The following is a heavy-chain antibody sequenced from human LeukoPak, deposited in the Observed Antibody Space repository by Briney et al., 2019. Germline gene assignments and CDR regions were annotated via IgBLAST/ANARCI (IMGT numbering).Heavy chain of an antibody. CDR3: ARHVVVTALRSHEGYFQH. CDR1: GGTFSSYA. D-gene: IGHD2-21*02. J-gene: IGHJ1*01. CDR2: IIPIFGTA. Sequence: SVKVSCKASGGTFSSYAISWVRQAPGQGLEWMGGIIPIFGTANYAQKFQGRVTITTDESTSTAYMELSSLRSEDTAVYYCARHVVVTALRSHEGYFQHWGQGTLVTVSS. V-gene: IGHV1-69*05.